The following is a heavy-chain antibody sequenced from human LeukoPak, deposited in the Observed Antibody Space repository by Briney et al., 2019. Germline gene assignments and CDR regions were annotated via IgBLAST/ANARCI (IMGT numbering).Heavy chain of an antibody. J-gene: IGHJ5*02. V-gene: IGHV3-15*01. Sequence: GGSLRLSCAASGFTLSKAWMTWVRQAPGKGLEWVGRIKSKTDGGTTDYAAPVKGRFTISRGDSKNTLYLQMNSLKTEDTAVYYCTRIGGSGGLDPWGQGTLVTVSS. D-gene: IGHD3-10*01. CDR3: TRIGGSGGLDP. CDR2: IKSKTDGGTT. CDR1: GFTLSKAW.